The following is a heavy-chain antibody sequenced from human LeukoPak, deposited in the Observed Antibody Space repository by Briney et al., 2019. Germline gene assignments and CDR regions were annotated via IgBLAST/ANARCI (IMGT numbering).Heavy chain of an antibody. V-gene: IGHV3-15*01. J-gene: IGHJ4*02. CDR2: IKSKTDGGTT. D-gene: IGHD2-8*01. Sequence: GGSLRLSCAASGFTFCNAWMSWVRQAPGKGLEWVGRIKSKTDGGTTDYAAPVKGRFTISRDDSKNTLYLQMNSLKTEDTVVYYCTTYPMVYAMNYWGQGTLVTVSS. CDR3: TTYPMVYAMNY. CDR1: GFTFCNAW.